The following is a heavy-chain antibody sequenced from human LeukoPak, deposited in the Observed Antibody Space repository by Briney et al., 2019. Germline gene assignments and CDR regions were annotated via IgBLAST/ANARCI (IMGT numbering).Heavy chain of an antibody. V-gene: IGHV1-69*13. D-gene: IGHD2-2*01. CDR2: IIPIFGTA. CDR3: ARDPELYAPRAHLSPPVDV. Sequence: SVKVSCKASGGTFSSYAISWVRQAPGQGLEWMGGIIPIFGTANYAQKFQGRVTITADESTSTAYMELSSLRSEDTAVYYCARDPELYAPRAHLSPPVDVWGKGTTVTVSS. CDR1: GGTFSSYA. J-gene: IGHJ6*04.